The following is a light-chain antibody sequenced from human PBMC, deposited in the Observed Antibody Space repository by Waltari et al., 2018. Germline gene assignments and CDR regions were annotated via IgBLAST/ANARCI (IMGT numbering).Light chain of an antibody. CDR3: QQYNSYHIFT. J-gene: IGKJ3*01. CDR2: KAS. CDR1: QNINSW. Sequence: DIQMTQSPSTLSASIGYRVTITSRASQNINSWLAWYQQKPGKAPKPLIYKASSLETGVPSRFSGSESGTEFTLTINSLQPDDFATYYCQQYNSYHIFTFGPGTKVEI. V-gene: IGKV1-5*03.